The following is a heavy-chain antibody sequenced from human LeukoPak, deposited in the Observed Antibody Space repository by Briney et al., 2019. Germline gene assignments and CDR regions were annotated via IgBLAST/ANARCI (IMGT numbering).Heavy chain of an antibody. CDR3: ARAGIAAAVYWFDP. CDR1: GGSISSGGYY. D-gene: IGHD6-13*01. Sequence: SQTLSLTCTVSGGSISSGGYYWSWIRQPPGKGLEWIGYIYHSGSTYYNPSLKSRVTISVDRSKNQFSLKLSSVTAADTAVYYCARAGIAAAVYWFDPWGQGTLVTVSS. V-gene: IGHV4-30-2*01. J-gene: IGHJ5*02. CDR2: IYHSGST.